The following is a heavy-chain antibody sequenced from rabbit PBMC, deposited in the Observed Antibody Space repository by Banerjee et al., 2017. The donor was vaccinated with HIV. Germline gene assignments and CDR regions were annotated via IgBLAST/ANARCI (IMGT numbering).Heavy chain of an antibody. CDR1: GFSFSSSYL. D-gene: IGHD5-1*01. V-gene: IGHV1S45*01. CDR3: ARGGGGIYGINL. Sequence: QEQLVEYGGDLVQPEGSLTLTCTASGFSFSSSYLICWVRQAPGKGLEWSACIYTGSSGSTYYASWAKGRFTISKTSSTTVTLQMTSLTAADTATYFCARGGGGIYGINLWGPGTLVTVS. CDR2: IYTGSSGST. J-gene: IGHJ4*01.